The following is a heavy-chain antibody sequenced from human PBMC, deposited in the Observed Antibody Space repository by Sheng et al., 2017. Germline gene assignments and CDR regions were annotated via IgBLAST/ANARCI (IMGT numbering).Heavy chain of an antibody. CDR1: GFIFSNYG. D-gene: IGHD3-16*02. CDR3: AKDHYDYVWGTYRFDD. CDR2: ISYDGSNK. Sequence: QVQLVESGGGVVQPGRSLRLSCAASGFIFSNYGIHWVRQAPGKGLEWVAVISYDGSNKYYADSVKGRFTISRDNSENTVYLQMNSLRAEDTAVYYCAKDHYDYVWGTYRFDDWGQGTLVTVSS. J-gene: IGHJ4*02. V-gene: IGHV3-30*18.